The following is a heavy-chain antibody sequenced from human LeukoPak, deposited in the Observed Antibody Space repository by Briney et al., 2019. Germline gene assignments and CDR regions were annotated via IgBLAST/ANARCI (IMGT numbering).Heavy chain of an antibody. V-gene: IGHV4-34*01. D-gene: IGHD3-16*01. J-gene: IGHJ4*02. CDR2: INHSGST. CDR3: ARAFYDYVWGSYALGY. CDR1: GGSFSGYY. Sequence: PSETLSLTCAVYGGSFSGYYWSWIRQPPGKGLEWIGEINHSGSTYYNPSLKSRVTISVDTSKNQFSLKLSSVTAADTAVYYCARAFYDYVWGSYALGYWGQGTLVTVSS.